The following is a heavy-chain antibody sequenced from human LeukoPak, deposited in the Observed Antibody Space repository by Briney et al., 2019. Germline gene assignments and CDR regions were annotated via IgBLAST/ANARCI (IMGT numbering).Heavy chain of an antibody. CDR3: AKGGSSRSGFDY. V-gene: IGHV3-53*01. CDR2: IYRGGTT. J-gene: IGHJ4*02. D-gene: IGHD6-13*01. Sequence: GGSLRLSCAASGFTVNTNYMNWVRQAPGKGLEWVSVIYRGGTTYYADSVKGRFTISRDNSKKTVYLQMNSLRVEDTAVYYCAKGGSSRSGFDYWGQGTLVTVSS. CDR1: GFTVNTNY.